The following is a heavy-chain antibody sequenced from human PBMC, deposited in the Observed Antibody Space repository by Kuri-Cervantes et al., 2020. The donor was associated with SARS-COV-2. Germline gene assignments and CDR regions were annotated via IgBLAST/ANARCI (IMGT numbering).Heavy chain of an antibody. CDR2: ISYDGSNK. CDR1: GFTFSSYG. J-gene: IGHJ6*03. CDR3: ARDPFQYYYYMDV. Sequence: GESLKISCAASGFTFSSYGMHWVRQAPGKGLEWVAVISYDGSNKYYADSVKGRFTISRDNAKNSLYLQMNSLRAEDTAVYYCARDPFQYYYYMDVWGKGTTVTVSS. V-gene: IGHV3-30*03.